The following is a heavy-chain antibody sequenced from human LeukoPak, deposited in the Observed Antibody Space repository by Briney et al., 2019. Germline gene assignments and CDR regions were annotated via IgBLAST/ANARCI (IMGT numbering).Heavy chain of an antibody. D-gene: IGHD3-9*01. Sequence: KPSQTLSLTCTVSGGSISSGGYYWSWIRQHPGKGLEWIGYIYYSGSTYYNPSLKSRVTISVDTSKNQFSLKLSSVTAADTAVYYYARERLVIIENYFDYWGQGTLVTVSS. V-gene: IGHV4-31*03. CDR1: GGSISSGGYY. CDR2: IYYSGST. J-gene: IGHJ4*02. CDR3: ARERLVIIENYFDY.